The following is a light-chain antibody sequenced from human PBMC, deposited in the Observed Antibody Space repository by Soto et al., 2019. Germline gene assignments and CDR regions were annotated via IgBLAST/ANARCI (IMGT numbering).Light chain of an antibody. CDR2: DAS. V-gene: IGKV1-5*01. CDR3: QQYDSFPSST. Sequence: DIQMTQSPSTLSESVGDRVTITCRASQSISSWLAWYQQKPGKAPRLMIYDASSLESGVPSRFSGSGSGTEFTLTISSLLPDDFATSYSQQYDSFPSSTFGQGTKVEIK. J-gene: IGKJ2*02. CDR1: QSISSW.